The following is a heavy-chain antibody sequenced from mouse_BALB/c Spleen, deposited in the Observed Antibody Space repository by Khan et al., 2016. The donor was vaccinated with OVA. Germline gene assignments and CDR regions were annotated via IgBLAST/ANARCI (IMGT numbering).Heavy chain of an antibody. CDR2: INSAGYYT. J-gene: IGHJ3*01. V-gene: IGHV5-6*01. CDR3: ASHLAGSFAY. D-gene: IGHD1-1*01. Sequence: EVELVESGGDLVKPGGSLRLSCAASGFTFSTYGMSWVRQFPDKRLEWVATINSAGYYTYYPATVKGRFPIPRNNSENTLYLQMSSLKSEDTAIYYCASHLAGSFAYWGQGTLVTVST. CDR1: GFTFSTYG.